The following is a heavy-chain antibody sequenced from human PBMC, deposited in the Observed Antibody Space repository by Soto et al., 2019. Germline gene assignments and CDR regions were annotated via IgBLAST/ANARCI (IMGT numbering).Heavy chain of an antibody. CDR1: GDSVSSNSAA. D-gene: IGHD6-19*01. Sequence: SQTLSLTCAISGDSVSSNSAAWNWIRQSPSRGLEWLGRTYYRSKWYNDYAVSVKSRITINPDTSKNQFSLQLNSVTPEDTAVYYCARVKARSGWYYDYYYGMDVWGQGTTVTVSS. J-gene: IGHJ6*02. V-gene: IGHV6-1*01. CDR3: ARVKARSGWYYDYYYGMDV. CDR2: TYYRSKWYN.